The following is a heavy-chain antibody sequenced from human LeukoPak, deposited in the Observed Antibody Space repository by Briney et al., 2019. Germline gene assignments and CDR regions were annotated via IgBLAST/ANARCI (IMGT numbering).Heavy chain of an antibody. Sequence: ASVTVSCKASGYTFTSYVISWVRQAPGQRLEWMGWISGYNNNTNYAKNLQGRVTMTTDTSTSTAYMELRSLRSDDTAVYYCARGRYPHTSSWYGDAFDIWGQGTMVTVSS. J-gene: IGHJ3*02. CDR1: GYTFTSYV. CDR2: ISGYNNNT. V-gene: IGHV1-18*01. CDR3: ARGRYPHTSSWYGDAFDI. D-gene: IGHD6-13*01.